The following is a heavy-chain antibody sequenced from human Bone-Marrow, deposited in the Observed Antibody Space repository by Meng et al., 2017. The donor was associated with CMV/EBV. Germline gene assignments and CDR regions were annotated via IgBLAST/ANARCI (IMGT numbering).Heavy chain of an antibody. CDR2: IYPGDSDT. CDR1: GYSFTSYW. Sequence: GGSLKISCKGSGYSFTSYWIGWVRQMPGKGLEWMGIIYPGDSDTRYSPSFQGQVTISADKSISTAYLQWSSLKASDTAMYYCARSIVVVPAAKHYYYYGMDVWGQGTTVTVSS. J-gene: IGHJ6*02. V-gene: IGHV5-51*01. D-gene: IGHD2-2*01. CDR3: ARSIVVVPAAKHYYYYGMDV.